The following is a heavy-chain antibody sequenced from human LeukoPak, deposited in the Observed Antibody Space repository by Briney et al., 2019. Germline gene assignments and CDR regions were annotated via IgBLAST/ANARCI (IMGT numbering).Heavy chain of an antibody. J-gene: IGHJ4*02. D-gene: IGHD5-24*01. CDR3: AKAPVDGYNLFRDY. Sequence: GGSLRLSCAASGLTFSGYDMHWVRQAPGKGPEWVAVMSYGGQNERYADSVKGRFTVSRDNSKNTLYLQMNSLRAEDTAVYYCAKAPVDGYNLFRDYWGQGTLVTVSS. CDR1: GLTFSGYD. CDR2: MSYGGQNE. V-gene: IGHV3-30*18.